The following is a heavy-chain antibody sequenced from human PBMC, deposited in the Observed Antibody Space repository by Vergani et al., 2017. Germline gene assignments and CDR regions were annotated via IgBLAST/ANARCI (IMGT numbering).Heavy chain of an antibody. CDR3: AKAGSVTSGSLQYNCYMDV. J-gene: IGHJ6*03. V-gene: IGHV3-30*18. CDR2: ISNDGSKK. Sequence: QVQLAESGGGRVQPGRSLRLSCAASGFSFSSHAIHWVRQAPGKGLEWVAVISNDGSKKYYADSVKGRFTISRDNSQNTLDLQMNSLRTQDTAVYYCAKAGSVTSGSLQYNCYMDVWGKGTTVTVS. CDR1: GFSFSSHA. D-gene: IGHD3-10*01.